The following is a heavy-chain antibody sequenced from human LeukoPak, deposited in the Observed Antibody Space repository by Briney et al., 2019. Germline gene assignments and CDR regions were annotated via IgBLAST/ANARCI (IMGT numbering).Heavy chain of an antibody. CDR3: AGLGVAAAGKMMSVSY. Sequence: GGSLRLSCAASGFTFSSYAMSWVRQAPGKGLEWVSAISGSGGSTYYADSVKGRFTISRDNSKNTLYLQMNSLRAEDTAVYYCAGLGVAAAGKMMSVSYWGQGTLVTVSS. CDR2: ISGSGGST. J-gene: IGHJ4*02. CDR1: GFTFSSYA. V-gene: IGHV3-23*01. D-gene: IGHD6-13*01.